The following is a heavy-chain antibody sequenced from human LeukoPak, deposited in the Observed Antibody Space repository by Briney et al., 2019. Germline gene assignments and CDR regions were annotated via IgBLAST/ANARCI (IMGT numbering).Heavy chain of an antibody. CDR1: GYTFTSYG. V-gene: IGHV1-18*01. D-gene: IGHD3-10*01. CDR3: ARATGLLWFGELLDPVDY. J-gene: IGHJ4*02. Sequence: ASVKVSCKASGYTFTSYGISWVRQAPGQGLEWMGWISAYNGNTNYAQKLQGRVTMTTDTSTSTAYMELMSLRSDDTAVYYCARATGLLWFGELLDPVDYWGQGTLVTVSS. CDR2: ISAYNGNT.